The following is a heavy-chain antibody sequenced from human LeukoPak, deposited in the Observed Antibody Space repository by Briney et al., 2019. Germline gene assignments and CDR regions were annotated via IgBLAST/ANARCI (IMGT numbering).Heavy chain of an antibody. J-gene: IGHJ4*02. CDR2: ISRSGGST. Sequence: GGSLRLSCAASGFTFSSYAMSWVRQAPGKGLERVSSISRSGGSTYYADSVKGRFTISRDNAKNSLYLQMNSLRAEDTAVYYCARLTWSTTDYWGQGTLVTVSS. CDR3: ARLTWSTTDY. V-gene: IGHV3-23*01. CDR1: GFTFSSYA. D-gene: IGHD3-3*01.